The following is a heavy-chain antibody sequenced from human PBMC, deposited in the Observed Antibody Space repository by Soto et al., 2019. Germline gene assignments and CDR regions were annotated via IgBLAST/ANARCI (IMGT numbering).Heavy chain of an antibody. CDR1: GFTFSSYG. Sequence: GGSLRLSCAASGFTFSSYGMHWVRQAPGKGLEWVSSISSSSSYIYYADSVKGRFTISRDNAKNSLYLQMNSLRAEDTAVYYCARITAGWYYYYGMDVWGQGTTVTVSS. CDR2: ISSSSSYI. V-gene: IGHV3-21*01. D-gene: IGHD6-25*01. CDR3: ARITAGWYYYYGMDV. J-gene: IGHJ6*02.